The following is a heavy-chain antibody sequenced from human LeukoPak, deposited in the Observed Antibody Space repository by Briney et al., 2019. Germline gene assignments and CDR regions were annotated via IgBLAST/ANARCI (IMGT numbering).Heavy chain of an antibody. Sequence: SETLSLTCTVSGGSISSGGYYWSWIRQHPGKGLEWIGYIYYSGSTYYNPSLKSRVTTSVDTSKNQFSLKLSSVTAADTAVYYCATLPGYYYGMDVWGQGTTVTVSS. CDR3: ATLPGYYYGMDV. CDR1: GGSISSGGYY. V-gene: IGHV4-31*03. J-gene: IGHJ6*02. CDR2: IYYSGST.